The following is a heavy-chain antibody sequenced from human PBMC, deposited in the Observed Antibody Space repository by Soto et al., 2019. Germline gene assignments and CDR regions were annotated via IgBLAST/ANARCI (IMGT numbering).Heavy chain of an antibody. J-gene: IGHJ5*02. CDR1: GYTFTSYA. Sequence: ASVKVSCKASGYTFTSYAMHWVRQAPGQRLEWMGWINAGNGNTEYSQKFQGRVTITRDTSASTAYMELSSLRSEDTAVYYCACDYSHLGWFDPWGQGTLDTVSA. CDR3: ACDYSHLGWFDP. CDR2: INAGNGNT. V-gene: IGHV1-3*01. D-gene: IGHD4-4*01.